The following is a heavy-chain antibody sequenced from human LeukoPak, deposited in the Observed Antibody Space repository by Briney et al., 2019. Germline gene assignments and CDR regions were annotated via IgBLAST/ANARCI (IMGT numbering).Heavy chain of an antibody. J-gene: IGHJ3*02. CDR1: GGTFSSYA. D-gene: IGHD3-9*01. CDR3: ARDRGGYDILTGYYGDAFDI. CDR2: IILIFGTA. Sequence: ASVKVSCKASGGTFSSYAISWVRQAPGQGLEWMGGIILIFGTANYAQKFQGRVTITADESTSTAYMELSSLRSEDTAVYYCARDRGGYDILTGYYGDAFDIWGQGTMVTVSS. V-gene: IGHV1-69*13.